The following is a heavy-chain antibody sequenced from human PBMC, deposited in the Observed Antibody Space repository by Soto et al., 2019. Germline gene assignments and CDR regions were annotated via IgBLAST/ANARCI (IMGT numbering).Heavy chain of an antibody. CDR1: GGTFSSYA. Sequence: QVQLVQSGAEVKKPGSSVKVSCKASGGTFSSYAISWVRQAPGQGLEWMGGIIPIFGTANYAQKFRGRVTITADESTSTAYMELSSLRSEDTAVYYCANGARPTPIGAFDIWGQGTMVTVSS. V-gene: IGHV1-69*01. D-gene: IGHD1-26*01. J-gene: IGHJ3*02. CDR3: ANGARPTPIGAFDI. CDR2: IIPIFGTA.